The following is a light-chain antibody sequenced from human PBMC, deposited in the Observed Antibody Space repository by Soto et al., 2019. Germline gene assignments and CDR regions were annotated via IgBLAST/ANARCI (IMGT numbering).Light chain of an antibody. J-gene: IGKJ1*01. V-gene: IGKV3-20*01. CDR3: LQDINYPWT. CDR2: DAS. CDR1: QSVSSSY. Sequence: EIVLTQPPGTLSLSPGERATLSCRASQSVSSSYLAWYQQKPGQAPRILIYDASNRATGIPARFSGSGSGTDCTLAISSLQPEDSSTYYCLQDINYPWTLGQGTKVDIK.